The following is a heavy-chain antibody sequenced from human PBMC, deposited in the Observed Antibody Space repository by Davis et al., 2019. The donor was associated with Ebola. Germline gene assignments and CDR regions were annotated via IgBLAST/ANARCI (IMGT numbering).Heavy chain of an antibody. CDR3: ATTPRYSSHGAYFDY. J-gene: IGHJ4*02. CDR1: GGSFSAYY. D-gene: IGHD4-11*01. V-gene: IGHV4-34*01. Sequence: SETLSLTCAVYGGSFSAYYWTWIRQLPVKGLEWIGEINHSGGTNYNPSLKSRVTISGDTSKNQFSLKLNSVTAADTDMYYCATTPRYSSHGAYFDYWGQGTLVTVSS. CDR2: INHSGGT.